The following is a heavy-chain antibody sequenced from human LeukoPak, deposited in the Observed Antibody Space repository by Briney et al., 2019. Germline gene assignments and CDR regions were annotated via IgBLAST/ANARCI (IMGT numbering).Heavy chain of an antibody. Sequence: GGSLRLSCAASGFTFDDYAMHWVRQAPGKGLEWVSGISWNSGSIGYADSVRGRFTISRDNAKNSLYLQMNSLRAEDTALYYCAKGSGIAAAPFDYWGQGTLVTVSS. CDR1: GFTFDDYA. CDR3: AKGSGIAAAPFDY. CDR2: ISWNSGSI. J-gene: IGHJ4*02. V-gene: IGHV3-9*01. D-gene: IGHD6-13*01.